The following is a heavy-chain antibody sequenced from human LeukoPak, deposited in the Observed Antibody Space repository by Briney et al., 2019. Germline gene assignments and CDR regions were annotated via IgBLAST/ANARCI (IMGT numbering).Heavy chain of an antibody. CDR1: GGSFSGYY. D-gene: IGHD3-10*01. J-gene: IGHJ4*02. V-gene: IGHV4-34*01. CDR3: ARGRIVLLWFGEQGFFDY. CDR2: INHSGST. Sequence: PSETLSLTCAVYGGSFSGYYWSWIRQPPGKGLGWIGEINHSGSTNYNPSLKSRVTISVDTSKNQFSLKLSSVAAADTAVYYCARGRIVLLWFGEQGFFDYWGQGTLVTVSS.